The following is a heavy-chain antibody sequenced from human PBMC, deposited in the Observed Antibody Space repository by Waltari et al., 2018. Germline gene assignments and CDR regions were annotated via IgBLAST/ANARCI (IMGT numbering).Heavy chain of an antibody. CDR1: GGSFSGYS. J-gene: IGHJ4*02. D-gene: IGHD6-13*01. CDR2: INHSGST. V-gene: IGHV4-34*01. Sequence: QVQLQQWGAGLLKPSETLSLTCAVYGGSFSGYSWSWTRQPPGKGLEWIGEINHSGSTNYNPSLKSRVTISVDTSKNQFSLKLSSVTAADMAVYYCAVNSAGAAAGAHDYWGQGTLVTVSS. CDR3: AVNSAGAAAGAHDY.